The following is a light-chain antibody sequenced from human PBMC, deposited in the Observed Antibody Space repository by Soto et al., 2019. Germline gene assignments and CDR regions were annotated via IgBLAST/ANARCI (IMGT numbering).Light chain of an antibody. V-gene: IGKV1-39*01. J-gene: IGKJ5*01. CDR3: QQGYSTTPLT. Sequence: DIQMTQSPSSLSAAIGDRVTITCRASQSIKNYLNWYQHKPGGAPKLLIFGASNLESGVPSRFSGSGSGTEFTLRLSRLQPDDFATYYCQQGYSTTPLTFGHGTRVESK. CDR1: QSIKNY. CDR2: GAS.